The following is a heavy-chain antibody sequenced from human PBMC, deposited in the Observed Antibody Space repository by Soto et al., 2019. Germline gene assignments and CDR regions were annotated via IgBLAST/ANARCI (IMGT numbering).Heavy chain of an antibody. Sequence: QVQLQQWGAGLLKHSETLSLTCAVYGGSFSGYYWSWIRQPPGKGLEWIGEINHSGSTNYNPSLKSRVTISVDTSKNQFSLKLSSVTAADTAVYYCARLTTVVRKFDYWGQGTLVTVSS. J-gene: IGHJ4*02. D-gene: IGHD4-17*01. CDR2: INHSGST. V-gene: IGHV4-34*01. CDR3: ARLTTVVRKFDY. CDR1: GGSFSGYY.